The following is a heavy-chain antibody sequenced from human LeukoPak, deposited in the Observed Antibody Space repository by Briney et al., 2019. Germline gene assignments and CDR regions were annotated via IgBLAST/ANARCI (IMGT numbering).Heavy chain of an antibody. CDR3: ARARPSMWIDY. CDR2: IRSDGSIK. CDR1: GFIFSFYG. J-gene: IGHJ4*02. V-gene: IGHV3-30*02. Sequence: GGSLRLSCASSGFIFSFYGMHWARQAPGKGLEWVAFIRSDGSIKYYADSVKGRFTISRDNSKNTLYLQMNSLRAEDTAVYYCARARPSMWIDYWGQGTLVTVSS. D-gene: IGHD5-12*01.